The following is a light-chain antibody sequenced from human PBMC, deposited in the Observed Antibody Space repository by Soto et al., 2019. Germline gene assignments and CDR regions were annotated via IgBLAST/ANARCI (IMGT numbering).Light chain of an antibody. CDR1: SSNIGAGYD. CDR2: GNS. Sequence: QSVLTQPPSVSGAPGQRVTISCTESSSNIGAGYDVHWYQQLPGTAPKLLIYGNSNRPSGVPDRFSGSKSGTSASLAITGLQAEDEADYYCQSYERSLSGWVFGGGTKLTVL. V-gene: IGLV1-40*01. CDR3: QSYERSLSGWV. J-gene: IGLJ3*02.